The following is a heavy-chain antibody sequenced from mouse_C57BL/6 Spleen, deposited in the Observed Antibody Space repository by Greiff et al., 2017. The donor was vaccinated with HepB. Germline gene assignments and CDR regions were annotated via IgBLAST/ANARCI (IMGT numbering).Heavy chain of an antibody. CDR2: IRNKANGYTT. V-gene: IGHV7-3*01. CDR3: ARYTYGSRNYAMDY. CDR1: GFTFTDYY. Sequence: EVQRVESGGGLVQPGGSLSLSCAASGFTFTDYYMSWVRQPPGKALEWLGFIRNKANGYTTEYSASVKGRFTISRDNSQSILYLQMNALRAEDSATYYCARYTYGSRNYAMDYWGQGTSVTVSS. D-gene: IGHD1-1*01. J-gene: IGHJ4*01.